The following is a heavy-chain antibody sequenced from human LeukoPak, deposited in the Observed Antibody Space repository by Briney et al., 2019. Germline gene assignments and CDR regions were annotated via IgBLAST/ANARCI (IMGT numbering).Heavy chain of an antibody. CDR3: AKGYIRLFSQPFDY. Sequence: GGSLRLSCAASGFSFSSYAMSWVRQAPGKGLEWVSAMSGSGGSRYYADSVKGRFTISRDNSKNTLYLQMNSLRAEDTAVYYCAKGYIRLFSQPFDYWGQGTLVTVSS. J-gene: IGHJ4*02. V-gene: IGHV3-23*01. CDR1: GFSFSSYA. CDR2: MSGSGGSR. D-gene: IGHD5-12*01.